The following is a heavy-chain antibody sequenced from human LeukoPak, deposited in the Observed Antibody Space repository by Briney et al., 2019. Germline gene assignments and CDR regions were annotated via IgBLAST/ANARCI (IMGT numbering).Heavy chain of an antibody. CDR3: ARLYGDYRDASDI. CDR1: GYTFTGYY. J-gene: IGHJ3*02. D-gene: IGHD4-17*01. CDR2: INPNSGGT. V-gene: IGHV1-2*06. Sequence: ASVKVSCKASGYTFTGYYMHWVRQAPGQGLEWMGRINPNSGGTNYAQKFQGRVTMTRDTSISTAYMELSRLRSDDTAVYYCARLYGDYRDASDIWGQGTMVTVSS.